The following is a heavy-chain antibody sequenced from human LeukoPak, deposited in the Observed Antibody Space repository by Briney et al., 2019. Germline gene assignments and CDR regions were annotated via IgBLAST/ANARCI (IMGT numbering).Heavy chain of an antibody. V-gene: IGHV4-59*01. CDR1: GGSISSYY. CDR3: ARGVRYYFDY. CDR2: IYYSGST. Sequence: PSETLSLTCTVSGGSISSYYWSWIRQPPGKGLEWIGYIYYSGSTNYNPSLKSRFTISVDTSKNQFSLKLSSVTAADTAVYYCARGVRYYFDYWGQGTLGTVSS. D-gene: IGHD4/OR15-4a*01. J-gene: IGHJ4*02.